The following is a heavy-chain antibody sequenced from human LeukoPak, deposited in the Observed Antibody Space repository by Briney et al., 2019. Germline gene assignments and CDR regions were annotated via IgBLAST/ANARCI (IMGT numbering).Heavy chain of an antibody. J-gene: IGHJ4*02. Sequence: SETLSLTCGVSGGSISTTNWWSWVRQSPGQGLEWIGEISLSGLTNYRPSLSGRVTMSLDKPKNQLSLNLSSVTAADTAVYYCSRENGAFSPFGFWGQGTLVTVPS. CDR3: SRENGAFSPFGF. D-gene: IGHD2-8*01. CDR1: GGSISTTNW. V-gene: IGHV4-4*02. CDR2: ISLSGLT.